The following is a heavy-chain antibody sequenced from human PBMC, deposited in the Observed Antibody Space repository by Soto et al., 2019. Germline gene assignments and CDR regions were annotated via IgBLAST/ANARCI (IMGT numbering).Heavy chain of an antibody. J-gene: IGHJ6*02. Sequence: PGGSLRLSGAASGFSFSSYWMHWVRQAPGKGLVWVSRINSDGSSTSYADSVKGRFTISRDNAKNTLYLQMNSLRAEDTAVYYCARGVFHYYYGMDVWGQGTTVTVSS. CDR1: GFSFSSYW. CDR2: INSDGSST. D-gene: IGHD2-21*01. V-gene: IGHV3-74*01. CDR3: ARGVFHYYYGMDV.